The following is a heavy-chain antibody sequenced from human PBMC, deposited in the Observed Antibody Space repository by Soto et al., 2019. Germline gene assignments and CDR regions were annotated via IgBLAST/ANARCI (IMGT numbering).Heavy chain of an antibody. D-gene: IGHD3-22*01. J-gene: IGHJ5*02. CDR1: GDSISPYY. Sequence: SETLSLTCTVSGDSISPYYWSWIRQPPGKALEWIAYIYYTGNTYYNPSLKSRVTISMDKSKNQFSLKLSSVTAADMAVYHCARYYYYSSGYYYGWFDPWGQGTRVTVAS. V-gene: IGHV4-59*01. CDR2: IYYTGNT. CDR3: ARYYYYSSGYYYGWFDP.